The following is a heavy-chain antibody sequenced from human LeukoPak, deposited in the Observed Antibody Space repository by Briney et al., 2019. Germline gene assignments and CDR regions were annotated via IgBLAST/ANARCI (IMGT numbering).Heavy chain of an antibody. J-gene: IGHJ3*02. CDR2: ISAYNGNT. CDR3: ARGQTPSGIAGATSAFDI. CDR1: GYTFTSYG. Sequence: ASVKVSCKASGYTFTSYGISWVRQAPGQGLEWMGWISAYNGNTNYAQKLQGRVTMTTDTSTSTAYMELRSLRSDDTAVYYCARGQTPSGIAGATSAFDIWGQGTMVTVSS. V-gene: IGHV1-18*01. D-gene: IGHD1-26*01.